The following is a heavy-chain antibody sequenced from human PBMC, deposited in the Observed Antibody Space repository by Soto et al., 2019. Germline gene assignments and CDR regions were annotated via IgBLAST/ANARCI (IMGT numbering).Heavy chain of an antibody. Sequence: QVQLQESGPGLVKPSETLSLTCTVSGDSTTKYYWSWIRQPAGKGLEWIGRIYTSGSTNYNPSLKSRVTMSIDTSNNHFSLKLKSVTAADTAVYYCARTVGAAYYFDFWGQGALVTVSS. CDR2: IYTSGST. CDR3: ARTVGAAYYFDF. V-gene: IGHV4-4*07. J-gene: IGHJ4*02. D-gene: IGHD1-26*01. CDR1: GDSTTKYY.